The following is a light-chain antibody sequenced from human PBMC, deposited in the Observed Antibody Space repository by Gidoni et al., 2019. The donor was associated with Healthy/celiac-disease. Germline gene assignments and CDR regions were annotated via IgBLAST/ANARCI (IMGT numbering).Light chain of an antibody. CDR2: EVS. J-gene: IGLJ2*01. Sequence: QSALTQPASVSGSPGQSITISCTGTSSDVGSYTLVSWYQQHTGKAPKLMIYEVSKRPSGVSNRFSGSKSGNTASLTISGLQAEDEADYYCCSYAGSSNVVFGGGTKLTVL. CDR1: SSDVGSYTL. CDR3: CSYAGSSNVV. V-gene: IGLV2-23*02.